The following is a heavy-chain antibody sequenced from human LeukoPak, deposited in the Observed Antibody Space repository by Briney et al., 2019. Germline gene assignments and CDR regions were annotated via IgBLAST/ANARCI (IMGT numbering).Heavy chain of an antibody. J-gene: IGHJ4*02. CDR3: AKQLKYYDSSGFRFDY. D-gene: IGHD3-22*01. V-gene: IGHV3-23*01. CDR1: GFTFCNDA. Sequence: GGSLRLSCAASGFTFCNDAMSWVRRAPGKGLEWGSAIGGGGSITYSADSVKGRFTISRDNSKNTLYLQMNSLRADDTAVYYCAKQLKYYDSSGFRFDYWGQGTLVTVSS. CDR2: IGGGGSIT.